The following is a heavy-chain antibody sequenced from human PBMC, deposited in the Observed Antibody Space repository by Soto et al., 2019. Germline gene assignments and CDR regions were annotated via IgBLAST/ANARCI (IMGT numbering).Heavy chain of an antibody. CDR3: ARGDIVVVPAAMGPAAGTRYYFDY. CDR2: IIPIFGTA. Sequence: QVQLVQSGAEVKKPGSSVKVSCKASGGTFSSYAISWVRQAPGQGLEWMGGIIPIFGTANYAQKFQGRVTITADESTSTAYMELSSLRSEDTAVYYCARGDIVVVPAAMGPAAGTRYYFDYWGQGTLVTVSP. V-gene: IGHV1-69*01. CDR1: GGTFSSYA. D-gene: IGHD2-2*01. J-gene: IGHJ4*02.